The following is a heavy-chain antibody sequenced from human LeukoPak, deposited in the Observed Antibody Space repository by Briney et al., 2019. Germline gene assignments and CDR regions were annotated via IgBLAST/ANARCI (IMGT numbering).Heavy chain of an antibody. V-gene: IGHV4-39*07. CDR2: MYYSGST. Sequence: PSETLSLTCTVSGGSISSGPYYWGWIRQPPGKGLEWIGSMYYSGSTYYNPSLKSRVTISVDTSKNHFSLKLSSVTAADTAVYYCARDFRGGYDFWSGYYTPYYFDYWGQGTLVTVSP. D-gene: IGHD3-3*01. CDR3: ARDFRGGYDFWSGYYTPYYFDY. CDR1: GGSISSGPYY. J-gene: IGHJ4*02.